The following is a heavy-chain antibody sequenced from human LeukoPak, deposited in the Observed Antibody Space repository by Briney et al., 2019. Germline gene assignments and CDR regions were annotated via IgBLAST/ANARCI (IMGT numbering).Heavy chain of an antibody. V-gene: IGHV4-4*07. CDR3: ARVVVFGVVSSDYYYYYMDV. CDR2: IYSSGST. D-gene: IGHD3-3*01. J-gene: IGHJ6*03. CDR1: GGSISGYY. Sequence: SETLSLTCTVSGGSISGYYWSWIRQPAEKGLEWIGRIYSSGSTNYNPSLKGRATMSVDTSKNQFSLKLSSVTAADTAVYYCARVVVFGVVSSDYYYYYMDVWGKGTTVTVSS.